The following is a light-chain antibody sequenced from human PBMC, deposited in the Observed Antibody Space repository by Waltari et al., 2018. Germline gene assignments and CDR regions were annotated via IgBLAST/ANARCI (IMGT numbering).Light chain of an antibody. CDR1: SSDVGGYNY. CDR2: DVT. J-gene: IGLJ2*01. CDR3: SSYTSSSTVV. V-gene: IGLV2-14*03. Sequence: QSVLTQPASVSGSPGQSIPLSCTGTSSDVGGYNYVSWFHQHPGKAPNLVIYDVTKRPSGVSNRFSGSKSDNTASLTLSGLQAADEADYYCSSYTSSSTVVFGGGTKLTVL.